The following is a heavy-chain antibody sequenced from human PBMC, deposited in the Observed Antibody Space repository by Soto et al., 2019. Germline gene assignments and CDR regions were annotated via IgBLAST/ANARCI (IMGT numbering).Heavy chain of an antibody. CDR1: GFTFSSYA. CDR2: ISGSGGST. CDR3: ATTHRTKWFGELSGWFDP. D-gene: IGHD3-10*01. Sequence: GGSLRLPCAASGFTFSSYAMSWVRQAPGKGLEWVSAISGSGGSTCYADSVKGRFTISRDNSKNTLYLQMNSLRAEDTAVYYCATTHRTKWFGELSGWFDPWGQGTLVTVSS. V-gene: IGHV3-23*01. J-gene: IGHJ5*02.